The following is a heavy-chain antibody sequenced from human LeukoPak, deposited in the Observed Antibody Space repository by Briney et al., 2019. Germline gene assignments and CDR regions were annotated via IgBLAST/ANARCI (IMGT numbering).Heavy chain of an antibody. CDR2: IYSGGST. J-gene: IGHJ3*02. CDR1: GFTVSSNY. Sequence: GGSLRLSCAASGFTVSSNYMSWVRQAPGKGLEWVSVIYSGGSTYYADSVKGRFTISRDNSKNTLYLQMNSLRAEDAAVYYCAKDLPYGEGGNDAFDIWGQGTMVTVSS. V-gene: IGHV3-53*01. CDR3: AKDLPYGEGGNDAFDI. D-gene: IGHD3-10*01.